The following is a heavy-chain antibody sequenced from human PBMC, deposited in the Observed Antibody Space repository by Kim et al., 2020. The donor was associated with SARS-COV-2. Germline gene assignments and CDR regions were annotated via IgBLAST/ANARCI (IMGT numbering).Heavy chain of an antibody. CDR3: AKGVYYDTTGPLDY. Sequence: AAAVKGRFTISRDTSKNTLYLQMHSLRGEDTAVYYCAKGVYYDTTGPLDYWGQGTLVTVSS. D-gene: IGHD3-22*01. V-gene: IGHV3-30*02. J-gene: IGHJ4*02.